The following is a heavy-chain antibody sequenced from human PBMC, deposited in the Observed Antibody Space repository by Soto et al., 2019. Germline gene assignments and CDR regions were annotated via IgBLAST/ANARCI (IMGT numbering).Heavy chain of an antibody. CDR1: GFTVSSSY. CDR2: IYSGGST. Sequence: GGSLRLSCAASGFTVSSSYMSWVRQAPGKGLEWVSVIYSGGSTYYADSVKGRFTISRDNSKNTLYLQMNSLRAVDTAVYYCATDRGSGWYYFDYWGQGTLVTVSS. J-gene: IGHJ4*02. CDR3: ATDRGSGWYYFDY. V-gene: IGHV3-53*01. D-gene: IGHD6-19*01.